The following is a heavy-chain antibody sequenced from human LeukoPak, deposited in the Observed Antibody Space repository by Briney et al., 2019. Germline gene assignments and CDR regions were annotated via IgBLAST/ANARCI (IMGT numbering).Heavy chain of an antibody. CDR2: INHSGST. J-gene: IGHJ4*02. D-gene: IGHD6-19*01. Sequence: SETLSLTCAVYGGSFSGYYWSWIRQPPGKGLEWIGEINHSGSTNYNPSLKSRVTISVDTSKNQFSLKLNSMTAADTAVYYCARQYSIGWPFDYWGQGTLVTVSS. CDR3: ARQYSIGWPFDY. V-gene: IGHV4-34*01. CDR1: GGSFSGYY.